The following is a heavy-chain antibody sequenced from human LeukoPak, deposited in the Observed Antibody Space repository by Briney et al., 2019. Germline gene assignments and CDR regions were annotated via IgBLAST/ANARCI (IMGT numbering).Heavy chain of an antibody. J-gene: IGHJ4*02. Sequence: SETLSLTCTVSGGSISSYYWSWIRQPPGKGLEWIGYIYYSGSTNYNPSLKSRVTISVDTSKNRFSLKLSSATAADTAVYYCARGLNYGGSGYCFDSWGPGTLVTVSS. D-gene: IGHD3-22*01. CDR1: GGSISSYY. CDR2: IYYSGST. V-gene: IGHV4-59*08. CDR3: ARGLNYGGSGYCFDS.